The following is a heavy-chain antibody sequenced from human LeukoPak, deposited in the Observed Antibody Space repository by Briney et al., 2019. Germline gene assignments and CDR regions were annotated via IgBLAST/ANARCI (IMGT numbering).Heavy chain of an antibody. D-gene: IGHD2-2*01. J-gene: IGHJ4*02. CDR3: ARSVDDCSSTSCPGYRGDFDY. CDR2: MNPNSGDT. CDR1: GYTFTNYD. V-gene: IGHV1-8*03. Sequence: ASVKVSCKASGYTFTNYDINWVRQATGQGLEWMGWMNPNSGDTGYAQKFQGRVTITRNTSTSTAYMELNSLRSEDTAVYYCARSVDDCSSTSCPGYRGDFDYWGQGTLVTVSS.